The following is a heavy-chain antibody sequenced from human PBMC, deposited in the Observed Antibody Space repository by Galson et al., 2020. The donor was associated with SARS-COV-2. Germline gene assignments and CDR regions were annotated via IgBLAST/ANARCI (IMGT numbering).Heavy chain of an antibody. D-gene: IGHD4-17*01. CDR1: GGTFSSYA. CDR3: ARYDYDEYETPGGDYFYGMDV. J-gene: IGHJ6*02. V-gene: IGHV1-69*13. CDR2: IIPIFGTA. Sequence: SVKVSCKASGGTFSSYALSWVRQAPGQGLAWMGGIIPIFGTANYEQKFQGRVTITADESTSTAYLELSSLRSEDTAVYYCARYDYDEYETPGGDYFYGMDVWGQGTAVTVSS.